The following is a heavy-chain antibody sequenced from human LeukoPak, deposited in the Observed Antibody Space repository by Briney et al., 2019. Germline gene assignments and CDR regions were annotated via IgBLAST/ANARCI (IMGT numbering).Heavy chain of an antibody. J-gene: IGHJ4*02. D-gene: IGHD5-12*01. V-gene: IGHV4-4*07. Sequence: PSETLSLTCTVSGGSISGYFWTWVRQPAGKGLEWIGRIYSSGSNNYNPSLKSRVTMSLDTSKNHFSLNLTSVTAADTAVHYCAREPTSGREPTSGRPLDYWGQGTLVTVSS. CDR1: GGSISGYF. CDR2: IYSSGSN. CDR3: AREPTSGREPTSGRPLDY.